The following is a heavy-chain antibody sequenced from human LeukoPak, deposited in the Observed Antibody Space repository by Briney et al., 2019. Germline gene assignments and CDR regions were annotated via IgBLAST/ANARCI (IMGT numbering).Heavy chain of an antibody. CDR1: GFTFSSYS. J-gene: IGHJ3*02. CDR2: IISSSSYI. CDR3: ARGAGGEHAFDI. V-gene: IGHV3-21*01. Sequence: GGSLRLSCAASGFTFSSYSMNWARQAPGKGLEWVSSIISSSSYIYYADSVKGRFTISRDNAKNSLYLQMNSLRAEDTAVYYCARGAGGEHAFDIWGQGTMVTVSS. D-gene: IGHD3-16*01.